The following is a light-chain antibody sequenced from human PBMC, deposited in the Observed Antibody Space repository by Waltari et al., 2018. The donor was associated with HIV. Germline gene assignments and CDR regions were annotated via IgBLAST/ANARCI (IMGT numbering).Light chain of an antibody. J-gene: IGLJ1*01. CDR1: NSNLGSNF. Sequence: QSVPTQPPSASGTPGQRVAISCSGSNSNLGSNFVHWYQQLPGTAPKLLIYKDKQRPSGVPERFSASKSGSSSSLAISGLRSEDEAEYYCATWDDILSGYLFGTGTKVTVL. CDR2: KDK. CDR3: ATWDDILSGYL. V-gene: IGLV1-47*01.